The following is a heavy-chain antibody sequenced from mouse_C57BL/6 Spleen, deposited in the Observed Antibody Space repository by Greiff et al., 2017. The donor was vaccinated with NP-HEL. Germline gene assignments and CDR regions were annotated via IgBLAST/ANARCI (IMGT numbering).Heavy chain of an antibody. CDR2: IDPSDSYT. Sequence: QVQLQQPGAELVKPGASVKLSCKASGYTFTSYWMQWVKQRPGQGLEWIGEIDPSDSYTNYNQKFKGKATLTVDTSSSTAYMQLSSLTSEDSAVYYCARGGSGLLDYWGQGTTLTVSA. V-gene: IGHV1-50*01. J-gene: IGHJ2*01. CDR3: ARGGSGLLDY. CDR1: GYTFTSYW. D-gene: IGHD2-13*01.